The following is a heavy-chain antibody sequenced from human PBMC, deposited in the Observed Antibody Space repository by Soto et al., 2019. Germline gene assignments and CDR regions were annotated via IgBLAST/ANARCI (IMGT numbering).Heavy chain of an antibody. CDR3: ARGGVTIRVRADNAFDI. V-gene: IGHV1-8*01. D-gene: IGHD3-3*01. CDR1: GYTFTSYD. CDR2: MNPNGGNT. Sequence: ASVKVSCKASGYTFTSYDINWVRQATGQGLEWMGWMNPNGGNTGYAQKFQGRVTMTRNTSISTAYMELSSLTSDDTAVYYCARGGVTIRVRADNAFDIWGQGTMVTVSS. J-gene: IGHJ3*02.